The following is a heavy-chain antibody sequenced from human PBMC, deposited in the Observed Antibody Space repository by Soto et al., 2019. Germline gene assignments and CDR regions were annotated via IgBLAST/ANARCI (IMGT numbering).Heavy chain of an antibody. V-gene: IGHV3-33*01. CDR2: IWYDGSNK. CDR1: GFTFSSYG. J-gene: IGHJ3*02. Sequence: PGGSLRLSCAASGFTFSSYGMHWVRQAPGKGLEWVAVIWYDGSNKYYADSVKGRFTISRDNSKNTLYLQMNSLRAEDMAVYYCAREGIAVDGTDAFDIWGQGTMVTVSS. CDR3: AREGIAVDGTDAFDI. D-gene: IGHD6-19*01.